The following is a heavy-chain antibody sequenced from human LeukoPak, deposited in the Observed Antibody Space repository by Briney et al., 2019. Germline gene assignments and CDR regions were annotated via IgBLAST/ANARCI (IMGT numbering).Heavy chain of an antibody. V-gene: IGHV3-73*01. J-gene: IGHJ4*02. CDR2: IRSKVNNYAT. Sequence: GGSLRLSCAAYGFTFSGSAIHWVRQASGKGLEWVGRIRSKVNNYATEYAASVRGRFTISRDDSKNTAYLQMNSLKIEDTAVYYCARPYADLGGDFDHWGQGTLVTVSS. D-gene: IGHD4-17*01. CDR1: GFTFSGSA. CDR3: ARPYADLGGDFDH.